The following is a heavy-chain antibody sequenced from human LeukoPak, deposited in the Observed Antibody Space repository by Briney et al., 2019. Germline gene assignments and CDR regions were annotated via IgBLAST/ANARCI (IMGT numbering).Heavy chain of an antibody. CDR3: ARDRAGYGSEDY. CDR1: GGSVSSGSYY. CDR2: IYYSGST. Sequence: PSETLSLTCTVSGGSVSSGSYYWSWIRQPPGKGLEWIGYIYYSGSTNYNPSLKSRVTISVDTSKNQFSLKLSSVTAADTAVYYCARDRAGYGSEDYWGQGTLVTVSS. D-gene: IGHD3-10*01. V-gene: IGHV4-61*01. J-gene: IGHJ4*02.